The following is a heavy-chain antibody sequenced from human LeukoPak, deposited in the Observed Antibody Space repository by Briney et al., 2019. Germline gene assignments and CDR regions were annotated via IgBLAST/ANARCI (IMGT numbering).Heavy chain of an antibody. CDR1: GFTFSSYA. V-gene: IGHV3-23*01. D-gene: IGHD2-15*01. CDR2: ISGSCGST. CDR3: AKASLGYCSGGSCSPYDY. J-gene: IGHJ4*02. Sequence: TVGSLRLSCAASGFTFSSYAMSWVRQAPGKGLEGVSAISGSCGSTYYADSVKGRFPISRDNSKNTLYLQMDSLRAEDTAVYYCAKASLGYCSGGSCSPYDYWGQGTLVTVSS.